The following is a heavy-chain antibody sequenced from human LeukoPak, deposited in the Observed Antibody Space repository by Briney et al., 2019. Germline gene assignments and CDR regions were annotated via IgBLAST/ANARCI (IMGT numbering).Heavy chain of an antibody. CDR3: ARERVEMATPRDDWYFDL. V-gene: IGHV1-69*13. CDR2: IIPIFGTA. D-gene: IGHD5-24*01. CDR1: GGTFSSYA. J-gene: IGHJ2*01. Sequence: GASVKVSCTASGGTFSSYAISWVRQAPGQGLEWMGGIIPIFGTANYAQKFQGRVTITADESTSTAYMELSSLRSEDTAVYYCARERVEMATPRDDWYFDLWGRGTLVTVSS.